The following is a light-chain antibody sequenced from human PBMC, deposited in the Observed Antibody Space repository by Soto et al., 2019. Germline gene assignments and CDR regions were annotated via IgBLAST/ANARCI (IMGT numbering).Light chain of an antibody. CDR1: QSVRSS. CDR2: DAS. V-gene: IGKV3-15*01. CDR3: QQYNMWTGT. J-gene: IGKJ3*01. Sequence: EIVMTQSPATLSVSPGERATLSCRASQSVRSSLAWFQQKPGQAPRLLIYDASTRATGIPARFSGSGSGTEFTLTISSLQSEDFAVYYCQQYNMWTGTFGPGTKVDIK.